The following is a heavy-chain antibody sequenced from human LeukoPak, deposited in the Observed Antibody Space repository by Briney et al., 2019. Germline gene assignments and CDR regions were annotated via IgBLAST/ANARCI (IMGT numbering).Heavy chain of an antibody. Sequence: SQTLSLTCTVSGRSISSGGYYWSWIRKHPGKGLEWFGYIYYSGSTYYNPSLKSRVTISVDTSKNQFSLKLSSVTAADTAVYYCARVNPYGGNWFDPWGQGTLVTVSS. CDR3: ARVNPYGGNWFDP. J-gene: IGHJ5*02. CDR2: IYYSGST. V-gene: IGHV4-31*03. D-gene: IGHD4-23*01. CDR1: GRSISSGGYY.